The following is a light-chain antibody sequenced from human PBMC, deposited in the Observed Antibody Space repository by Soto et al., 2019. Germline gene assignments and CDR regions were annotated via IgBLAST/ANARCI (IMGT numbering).Light chain of an antibody. J-gene: IGKJ3*01. CDR1: QGISSF. CDR3: QQLNSFPIP. CDR2: GES. Sequence: IQLTQSPSSLSASVGDRVTITCRASQGISSFLAWYQQKPGKAPKLLIYGESTLQSGVPSRFSGSGSGTDFTLTIGSLQPEDFATYYCQQLNSFPIPVGPGTKVDIK. V-gene: IGKV1-9*01.